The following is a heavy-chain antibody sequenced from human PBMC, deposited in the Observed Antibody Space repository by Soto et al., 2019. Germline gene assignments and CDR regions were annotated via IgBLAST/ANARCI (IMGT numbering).Heavy chain of an antibody. J-gene: IGHJ4*02. CDR2: MYYSGST. CDR3: ARRRDGYKYFDY. V-gene: IGHV4-39*01. CDR1: GDSISGSPFY. D-gene: IGHD5-12*01. Sequence: SATLSLTCTVSGDSISGSPFYWGWIRQPPGKGLEWIGSMYYSGSTYKNPSLQSRVTISVDTSKNQFSLDLTSVTAADTSVYYCARRRDGYKYFDYWGQGSLVTVSS.